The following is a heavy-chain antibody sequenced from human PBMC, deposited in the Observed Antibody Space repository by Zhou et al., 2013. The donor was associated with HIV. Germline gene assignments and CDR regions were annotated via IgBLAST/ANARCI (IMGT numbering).Heavy chain of an antibody. CDR3: AREGGCSSTSCHEGYWFDPR. D-gene: IGHD2-2*01. J-gene: IGHJ5*02. Sequence: QVQLVQSGAEVKKPGSSVKVSCKASGGTFSSYAISWVRQAPGQGLEWMGGIIPIFGTANYAQKFQGRVTITTDESTSTAYMELSSLRSEDTAVYYCAREGGCSSTSCHEGYWFDPRGAREPWSPSPQ. CDR2: IIPIFGTA. CDR1: GGTFSSYA. V-gene: IGHV1-69*05.